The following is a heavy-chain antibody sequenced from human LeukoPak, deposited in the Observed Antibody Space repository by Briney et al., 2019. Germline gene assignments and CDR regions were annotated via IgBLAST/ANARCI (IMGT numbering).Heavy chain of an antibody. CDR1: GFTFSSYS. Sequence: PGGSLRLSCAASGFTFSSYSMNWVRQAPGKGLEWVSSISSSSSYIYYADSVKGRFTISRDNAKNSLYLQMNSLRAEDTAVYYCARAENDPRGSEYFLHWGQGTLVTASS. D-gene: IGHD2/OR15-2a*01. J-gene: IGHJ1*01. CDR2: ISSSSSYI. V-gene: IGHV3-21*01. CDR3: ARAENDPRGSEYFLH.